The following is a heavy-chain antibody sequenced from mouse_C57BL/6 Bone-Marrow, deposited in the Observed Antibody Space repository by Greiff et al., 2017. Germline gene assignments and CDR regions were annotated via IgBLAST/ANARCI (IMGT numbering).Heavy chain of an antibody. CDR3: ARLRGNAMDY. Sequence: VKLMESGAELVKPGASVKLSCKASGYTFTSYWMHWVKQRPGQGLEWIGMIHPNSGSTNYNEKFKSKATLTVDKSSSTAYMQLSSLTSEDSAVYYCARLRGNAMDYWGQGTSVTVSS. CDR1: GYTFTSYW. D-gene: IGHD3-3*01. J-gene: IGHJ4*01. CDR2: IHPNSGST. V-gene: IGHV1-64*01.